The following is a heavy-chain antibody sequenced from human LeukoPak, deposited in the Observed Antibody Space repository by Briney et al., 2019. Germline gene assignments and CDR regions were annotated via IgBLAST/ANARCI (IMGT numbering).Heavy chain of an antibody. CDR1: GFTFSSYG. CDR3: AKEGSIVVVTEGYGMDV. V-gene: IGHV3-30*18. Sequence: GRSLRLSCAASGFTFSSYGMHWVRQAPGKGLEWVAVISYDGSNKYYADSVKGRFTISRDNSKNTLYLQMNSLRAGDTAVYYCAKEGSIVVVTEGYGMDVWGQGTTVTVSS. J-gene: IGHJ6*02. D-gene: IGHD2-21*02. CDR2: ISYDGSNK.